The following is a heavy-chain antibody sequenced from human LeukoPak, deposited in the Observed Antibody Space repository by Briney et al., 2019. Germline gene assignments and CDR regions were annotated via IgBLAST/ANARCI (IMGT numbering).Heavy chain of an antibody. CDR3: ARANQRRGPGVGY. V-gene: IGHV1-8*02. CDR2: MNPNSGNT. CDR1: GYTLTSYA. J-gene: IGHJ4*02. Sequence: ASVKVSCKASGYTLTSYAMNWVRQAPGQGLEWMGWMNPNSGNTGYAQKFQGRVTMTRNTSISTAYMELSSLRSEDTAVYYCARANQRRGPGVGYWGQGTLVTVSS. D-gene: IGHD1-26*01.